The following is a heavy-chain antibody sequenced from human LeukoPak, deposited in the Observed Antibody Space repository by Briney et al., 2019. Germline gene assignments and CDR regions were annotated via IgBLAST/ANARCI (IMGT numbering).Heavy chain of an antibody. CDR2: IYYSGST. Sequence: SETLSLTCTVSGGSISSGGYYWSWIRQHPGKGLEWIGYIYYSGSTYYNPSLKSRVTISVDTSKNQFSLKLSSVTAADTAVYYCARASPPYYYDSSGYVDYWGQGTLVTVSS. CDR3: ARASPPYYYDSSGYVDY. J-gene: IGHJ4*02. V-gene: IGHV4-31*03. CDR1: GGSISSGGYY. D-gene: IGHD3-22*01.